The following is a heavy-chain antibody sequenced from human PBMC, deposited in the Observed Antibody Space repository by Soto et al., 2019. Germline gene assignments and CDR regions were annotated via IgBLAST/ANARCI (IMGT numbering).Heavy chain of an antibody. CDR3: ARGYYDILTGYYPFDY. D-gene: IGHD3-9*01. V-gene: IGHV4-31*03. J-gene: IGHJ4*02. CDR1: GGSISSGGYY. Sequence: HVQLQESGPGLVKPSQTLSLTCTVSGGSISSGGYYWSRIPQHPGKGLEWFGYIYYSGSTYYNPYLKSRVTISVDTSKNQFSLKLSSVTAADTAVYYCARGYYDILTGYYPFDYWGQGTLVTVSS. CDR2: IYYSGST.